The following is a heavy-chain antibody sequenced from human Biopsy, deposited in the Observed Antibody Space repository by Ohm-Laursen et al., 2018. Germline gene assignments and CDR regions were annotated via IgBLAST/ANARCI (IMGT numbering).Heavy chain of an antibody. Sequence: SETLSLTCPVSGGSISSYYWSWIRQTPGKGLEWIGYIYYSGSTNYNPSLKSRVTISVDTSKNQFSLRLNSVTASDTAVYYCARATNSTGWPYYYFYGMDVWGQGTTVTVSS. V-gene: IGHV4-59*01. J-gene: IGHJ6*02. CDR1: GGSISSYY. D-gene: IGHD2/OR15-2a*01. CDR2: IYYSGST. CDR3: ARATNSTGWPYYYFYGMDV.